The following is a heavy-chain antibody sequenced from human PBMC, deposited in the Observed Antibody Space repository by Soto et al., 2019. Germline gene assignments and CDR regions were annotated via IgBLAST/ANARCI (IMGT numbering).Heavy chain of an antibody. CDR3: ARGQGYCSSTSCPLWEDY. CDR2: MNPNSGNT. Sequence: ASVKVSCKASGYTFTSYDINWVRQATGQGLEWMGWMNPNSGNTGYAQKFQGRVTMTRNTSISTAYMELSSLRSEDTAVYYCARGQGYCSSTSCPLWEDYWGQGTLVTVSS. CDR1: GYTFTSYD. J-gene: IGHJ4*02. V-gene: IGHV1-8*01. D-gene: IGHD2-2*01.